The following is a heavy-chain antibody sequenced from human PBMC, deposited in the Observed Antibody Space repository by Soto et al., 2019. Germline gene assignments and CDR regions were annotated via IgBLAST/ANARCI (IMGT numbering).Heavy chain of an antibody. J-gene: IGHJ6*03. Sequence: SQTLSLTYAISGDSVSSNSAAWNWIRQSPSRGLEWLGRTYYRSKWYNDYAVSVKSRITINPDTSKNQFSLQLNSVTPEDTAVYYCARSEGCSGGSCYHYYYYYYYMDVWGKGTTVTVSS. D-gene: IGHD2-15*01. CDR2: TYYRSKWYN. CDR3: ARSEGCSGGSCYHYYYYYYYMDV. V-gene: IGHV6-1*01. CDR1: GDSVSSNSAA.